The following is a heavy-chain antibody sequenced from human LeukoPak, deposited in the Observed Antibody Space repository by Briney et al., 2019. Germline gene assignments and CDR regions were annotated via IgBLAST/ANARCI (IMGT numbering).Heavy chain of an antibody. CDR2: MNPNSGNT. V-gene: IGHV1-8*02. J-gene: IGHJ4*02. CDR1: GGTFSSYD. CDR3: ARGPMVRGVIYYFDY. Sequence: ASVKVSCKASGGTFSSYDINWVRQATGQGLEWMGWMNPNSGNTGYAQKFQGRVTMTRNTSISTAYMELSSLRSEDTAVYYCARGPMVRGVIYYFDYWGQGTLVTVSS. D-gene: IGHD3-10*01.